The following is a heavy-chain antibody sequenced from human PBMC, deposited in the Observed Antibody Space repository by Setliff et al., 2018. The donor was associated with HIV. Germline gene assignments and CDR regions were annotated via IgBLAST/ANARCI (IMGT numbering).Heavy chain of an antibody. CDR3: ASYGDYASRFDY. D-gene: IGHD4-17*01. CDR1: GGTFSSYA. Sequence: SVKVSCKASGGTFSSYAISWVRQAPGQGLEWMGGIIPILGIANYAQKFQGRVTITTDESTSTAYMELSSLRSEDTAVYYCASYGDYASRFDYWGQGTLVTVSS. J-gene: IGHJ4*02. V-gene: IGHV1-69*10. CDR2: IIPILGIA.